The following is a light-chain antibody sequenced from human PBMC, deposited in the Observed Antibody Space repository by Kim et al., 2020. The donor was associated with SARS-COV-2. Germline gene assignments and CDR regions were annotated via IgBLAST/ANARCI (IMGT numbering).Light chain of an antibody. CDR2: SSY. V-gene: IGLV1-44*01. CDR3: AVWDDTLNGVV. J-gene: IGLJ3*02. CDR1: SSNIGSNS. Sequence: GQRVTISCSGSSSNIGSNSVHWYQQLPGTAPKLLIYSSYKRPSGVPDQFSGSKSGTSASLAISGLQSDYEADYYCAVWDDTLNGVVFGGGTRLTVL.